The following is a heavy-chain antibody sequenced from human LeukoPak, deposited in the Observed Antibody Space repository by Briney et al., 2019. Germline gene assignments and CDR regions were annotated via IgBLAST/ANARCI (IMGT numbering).Heavy chain of an antibody. CDR3: ARDTSPMVSPFDC. CDR1: GYTFNSHG. D-gene: IGHD5-18*01. Sequence: ASVKVSCKASGYTFNSHGISWVRQAPGQGLEWMGSISAYNGDKDFAQNFQGRLTMTTDTSTSTAYMELRSLRSDDTAVYYCARDTSPMVSPFDCWGQGTLATVSS. V-gene: IGHV1-18*01. CDR2: ISAYNGDK. J-gene: IGHJ4*02.